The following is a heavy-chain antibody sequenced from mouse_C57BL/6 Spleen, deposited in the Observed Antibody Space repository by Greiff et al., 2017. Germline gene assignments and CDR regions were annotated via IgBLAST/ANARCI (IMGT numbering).Heavy chain of an antibody. CDR3: ARTGTGAGFAY. D-gene: IGHD4-1*01. J-gene: IGHJ3*01. Sequence: VQLQQSGPELVKPGASVKLSCKASGYTFTDYNMHWVKQSHGKSLEWIGYINPNNGGTSYNQKFKGKATLTVNKSSSTAYMELRSVTSEDAAVYYCARTGTGAGFAYWGQGTLVTVSA. V-gene: IGHV1-22*01. CDR1: GYTFTDYN. CDR2: INPNNGGT.